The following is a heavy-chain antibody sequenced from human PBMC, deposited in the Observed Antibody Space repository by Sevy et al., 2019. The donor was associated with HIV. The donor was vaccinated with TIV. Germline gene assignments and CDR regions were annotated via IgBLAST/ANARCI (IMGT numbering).Heavy chain of an antibody. D-gene: IGHD3-22*01. Sequence: SETLSLTCTVSGGSISSGDYYWSWIRQPPGKGLEWIGYIYYSGSTYYNPSLKSRFTISVDTSNNQFSLKLIYVTAADTAVYYCAGGYYYDSSGYFWFDPWGQGTLVTVSS. CDR3: AGGYYYDSSGYFWFDP. J-gene: IGHJ5*02. V-gene: IGHV4-30-4*01. CDR2: IYYSGST. CDR1: GGSISSGDYY.